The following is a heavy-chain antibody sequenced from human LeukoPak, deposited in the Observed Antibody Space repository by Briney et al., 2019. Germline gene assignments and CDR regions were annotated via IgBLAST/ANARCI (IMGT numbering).Heavy chain of an antibody. CDR3: ARDGVANYDFWSGYYFDY. V-gene: IGHV3-21*01. D-gene: IGHD3-3*01. J-gene: IGHJ4*02. CDR2: ISSSSSYI. Sequence: GGSLRLSCAASGFTFSSYSMNWVRQAPGKGLEWVSSISSSSSYIYYADSVEGRFTISRDNAKNSLYLQMNSLRAEDAAVYYCARDGVANYDFWSGYYFDYWGQGTLVTVSS. CDR1: GFTFSSYS.